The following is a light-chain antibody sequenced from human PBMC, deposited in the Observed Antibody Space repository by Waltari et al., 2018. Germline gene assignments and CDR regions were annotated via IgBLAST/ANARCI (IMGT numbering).Light chain of an antibody. Sequence: DLQMTQSPSSLSASVGDRVVITCRASQAISTGVAWYQQKPGKAPKLLISGASGLESGVPSRFSGSGSGTDFTLTISSLQPEDFATYFCQQYYSLSFFGPGTKVDVE. V-gene: IGKV1-NL1*01. J-gene: IGKJ3*01. CDR3: QQYYSLSF. CDR2: GAS. CDR1: QAISTG.